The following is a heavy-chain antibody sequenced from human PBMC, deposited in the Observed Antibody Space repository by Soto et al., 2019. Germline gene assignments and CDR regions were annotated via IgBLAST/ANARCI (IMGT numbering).Heavy chain of an antibody. CDR2: ISWNSGTL. D-gene: IGHD3-10*01. Sequence: GGSLRLSCAASEFTFDNYAMHWVRQAPGKCLEWVSGISWNSGTLVYADSVKGRFTISRDNAKNSLFLQMNSLRPEDTALYFCAKGRTRPLELGSFGDNAFDVWGQGXMVTV. CDR3: AKGRTRPLELGSFGDNAFDV. CDR1: EFTFDNYA. J-gene: IGHJ3*01. V-gene: IGHV3-9*01.